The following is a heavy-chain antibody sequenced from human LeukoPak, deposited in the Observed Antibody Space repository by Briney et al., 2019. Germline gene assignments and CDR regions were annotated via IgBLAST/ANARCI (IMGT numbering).Heavy chain of an antibody. Sequence: ASVKVSCKASGGTFTSYAISWVRHAPGQALEWMGRIIPIFGTANYAQKFQGRVTITTDESTSTAYMELSSLRSEDTAVYYCARGQDWAAAGTGYYFDYWGQGTLVTVSS. CDR1: GGTFTSYA. CDR2: IIPIFGTA. D-gene: IGHD6-13*01. CDR3: ARGQDWAAAGTGYYFDY. J-gene: IGHJ4*02. V-gene: IGHV1-69*05.